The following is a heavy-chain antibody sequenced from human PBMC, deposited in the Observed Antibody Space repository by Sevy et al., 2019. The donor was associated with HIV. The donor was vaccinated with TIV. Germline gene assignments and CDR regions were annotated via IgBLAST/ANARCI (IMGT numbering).Heavy chain of an antibody. D-gene: IGHD3-3*01. V-gene: IGHV3-11*04. J-gene: IGHJ6*03. CDR2: ISTSGGAK. CDR3: ARDSSGEECGYYYYYIDV. CDR1: GFNFRDFY. Sequence: GGSLRLSCAASGFNFRDFYMTWIRQAPGKGLEWVAYISTSGGAKFYADSVAGRFTISRDNAKNALYLQMNSLRADDAAIYYCARDSSGEECGYYYYYIDVWGKGTAVTVSS.